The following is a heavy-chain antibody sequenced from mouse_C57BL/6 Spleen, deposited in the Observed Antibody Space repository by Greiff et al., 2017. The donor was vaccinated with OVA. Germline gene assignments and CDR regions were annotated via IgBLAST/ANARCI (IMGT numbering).Heavy chain of an antibody. D-gene: IGHD2-3*01. CDR3: ARNGGYYNFDY. Sequence: VQLQQPGAELVKPGASVKLSCKASGYTFTSYWMHWVKQRPGQGLEWIGMIPPNSGSTNYNEKFKSKATLTVDKSSSTAYMHLSSLTSEDSAVYYCARNGGYYNFDYWGQGTTLTVSS. CDR2: IPPNSGST. CDR1: GYTFTSYW. J-gene: IGHJ2*01. V-gene: IGHV1-64*01.